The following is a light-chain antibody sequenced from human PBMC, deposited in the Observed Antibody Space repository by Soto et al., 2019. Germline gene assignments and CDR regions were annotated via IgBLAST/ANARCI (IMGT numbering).Light chain of an antibody. Sequence: EIVLTQSPATLSLSPGERATLSCRASQSVSSYLAWYQQKPGQAPRLLIYDASNRATGIPARFSGSGSGTDFTLIISSLEPEDFAVYYCQQYKNWPPITFGQGTRLEIK. V-gene: IGKV3-11*01. J-gene: IGKJ5*01. CDR2: DAS. CDR1: QSVSSY. CDR3: QQYKNWPPIT.